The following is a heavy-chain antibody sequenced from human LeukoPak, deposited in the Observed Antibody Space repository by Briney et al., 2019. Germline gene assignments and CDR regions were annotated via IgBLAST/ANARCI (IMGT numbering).Heavy chain of an antibody. J-gene: IGHJ4*02. CDR2: ISYDGSNK. CDR1: GFTFSSYA. V-gene: IGHV3-30-3*01. CDR3: ARFEGATSPIDY. Sequence: GRSLRLSCAASGFTFSSYAMHWVRQAPGKGLEWVAVISYDGSNKYYADSVKGRFTISRDNSKNTLYLQMNSLRAGDTAVYYCARFEGATSPIDYWGQGTLVTVSS. D-gene: IGHD1-26*01.